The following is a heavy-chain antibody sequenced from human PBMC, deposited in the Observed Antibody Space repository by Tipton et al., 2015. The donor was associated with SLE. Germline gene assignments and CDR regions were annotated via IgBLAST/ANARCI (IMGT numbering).Heavy chain of an antibody. CDR2: ISSSSSYI. J-gene: IGHJ4*02. CDR3: AKDRDFDWLAGFDH. V-gene: IGHV3-21*04. D-gene: IGHD3-9*01. CDR1: GFTFSSYS. Sequence: SLRLSCAASGFTFSSYSMNWVRQAPGKGLEWVSSISSSSSYIYYADSVKGRFTISRDNSKNTLYLQMNSLRADDTAVYYCAKDRDFDWLAGFDHWGQGTQVTVSS.